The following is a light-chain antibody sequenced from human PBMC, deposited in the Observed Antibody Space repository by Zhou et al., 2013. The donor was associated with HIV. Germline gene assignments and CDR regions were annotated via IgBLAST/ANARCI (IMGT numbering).Light chain of an antibody. CDR3: MQSIQLPLT. J-gene: IGKJ3*01. CDR2: EVF. V-gene: IGKV2D-29*02. CDR1: QRLLHTDGKTY. Sequence: DIVMTQSPLSLPVTPGQPASISCKSSQRLLHTDGKTYLYWYLQKPGQSPQLLIYEVFNRFSGVPERFSGSGSGTDFTLKISRVEAEDVGVYYCMQSIQLPLTFGPGTKVDMK.